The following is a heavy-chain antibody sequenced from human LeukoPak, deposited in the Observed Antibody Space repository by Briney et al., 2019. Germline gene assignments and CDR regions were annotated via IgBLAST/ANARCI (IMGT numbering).Heavy chain of an antibody. CDR1: GYTFTGYY. CDR3: ARDVPDY. Sequence: ASVNVPCKASGYTFTGYYIHWVRQAPGQGLEWMGWINPNSGGTNYAQKFQGRVTMTRDTSISTAYMELSSLRSDDTAVYYCARDVPDYWGQGTLVTVSS. CDR2: INPNSGGT. D-gene: IGHD3-10*02. J-gene: IGHJ4*02. V-gene: IGHV1-2*02.